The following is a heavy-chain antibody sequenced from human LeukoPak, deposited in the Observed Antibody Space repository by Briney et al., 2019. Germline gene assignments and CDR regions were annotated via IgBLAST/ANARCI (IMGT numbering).Heavy chain of an antibody. CDR2: INSDGSSR. D-gene: IGHD2-21*02. CDR1: GFTFSNYW. Sequence: GGSPRLSCAASGFTFSNYWMHWVRQAPGKGLVWVSRINSDGSSRNYADSVKGRFTISRDNAKNTLYLQMSSLRAEDTAVYYCAKGASVVVTAPSDYWGQGTLVTVSS. V-gene: IGHV3-74*01. J-gene: IGHJ4*02. CDR3: AKGASVVVTAPSDY.